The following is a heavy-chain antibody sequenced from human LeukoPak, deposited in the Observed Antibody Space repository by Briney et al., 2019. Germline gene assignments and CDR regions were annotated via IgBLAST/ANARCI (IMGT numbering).Heavy chain of an antibody. CDR1: GGSISNTRYY. Sequence: SETLSLACAVSGGSISNTRYYWGWIRQPPGKGLEWIASIYYSGRTYHNPSLKSRVTISVDTSMNQLSLKVTSVTATDTAVYYCSRHPDVWGKGTTVTVSS. CDR2: IYYSGRT. J-gene: IGHJ6*04. V-gene: IGHV4-39*01. CDR3: SRHPDV.